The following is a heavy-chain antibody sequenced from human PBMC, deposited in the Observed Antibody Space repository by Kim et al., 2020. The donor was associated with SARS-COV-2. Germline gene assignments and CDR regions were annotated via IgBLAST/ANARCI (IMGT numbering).Heavy chain of an antibody. CDR2: ISGSGGST. D-gene: IGHD6-13*01. CDR1: GFTFSSYA. J-gene: IGHJ6*02. V-gene: IGHV3-23*01. Sequence: GGSLRLSCAASGFTFSSYAMSWVRQAPGKGLEWVSAISGSGGSTYYADSVKGRFTISRDNSKNTLYLQMNSLRAEDTAVYYCAKRRSSSSWRPSFYYYGMDVWGQGTTVTVSS. CDR3: AKRRSSSSWRPSFYYYGMDV.